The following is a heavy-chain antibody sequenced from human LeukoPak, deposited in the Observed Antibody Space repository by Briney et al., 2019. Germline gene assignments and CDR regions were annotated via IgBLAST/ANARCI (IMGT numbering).Heavy chain of an antibody. J-gene: IGHJ4*02. Sequence: TSETLSLTCTVSGGSISNFYWSWIRQPPGKGLEWIAYIHYSGSTNYNPSLKSRVTISVDTSNNQFSLKLRSVTAADTAVYYCARSSDSSGYYFNFDYWGQGTLVTVSS. V-gene: IGHV4-59*01. CDR1: GGSISNFY. CDR2: IHYSGST. D-gene: IGHD3-22*01. CDR3: ARSSDSSGYYFNFDY.